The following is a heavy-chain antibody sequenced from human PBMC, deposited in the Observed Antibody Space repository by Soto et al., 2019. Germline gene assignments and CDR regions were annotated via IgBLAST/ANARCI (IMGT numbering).Heavy chain of an antibody. Sequence: QVQLQESGPGLVKPSQTLSLTCTASGGSISSGGYYWSWIRQHPGKGLEWIGYIYYSGSTYYNPSLKSRVTISVDTSKNQFSLKLSSVTAADTAVYYCARIIAAAGFFDYWGQGTLVTVSS. CDR1: GGSISSGGYY. CDR2: IYYSGST. J-gene: IGHJ4*02. CDR3: ARIIAAAGFFDY. D-gene: IGHD6-13*01. V-gene: IGHV4-31*03.